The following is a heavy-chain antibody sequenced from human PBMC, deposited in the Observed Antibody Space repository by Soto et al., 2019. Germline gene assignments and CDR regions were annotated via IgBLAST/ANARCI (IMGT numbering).Heavy chain of an antibody. D-gene: IGHD3-3*01. Sequence: GGSLRLSCAASGFTFSNAWMSWVRQAPGKGLEWVGRIKSKTDGGTTDYAAPVKGRFTISRDDSKNTLYLQMNSLKTEDTAVYYCTTDHPYYDFWSGSKYYYMDVWGKGTTVTVSS. J-gene: IGHJ6*03. CDR1: GFTFSNAW. V-gene: IGHV3-15*01. CDR3: TTDHPYYDFWSGSKYYYMDV. CDR2: IKSKTDGGTT.